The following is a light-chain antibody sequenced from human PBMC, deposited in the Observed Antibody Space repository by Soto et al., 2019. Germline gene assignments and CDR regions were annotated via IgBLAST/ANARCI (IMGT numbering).Light chain of an antibody. V-gene: IGLV7-46*01. Sequence: QAVVTQEPSLTVSPGGTVTLTCGSSTGAVTSSHYPYWFQQKPGQAPRALIYDTSNKHSWTPARFSGSLLGGKPALIRSGAQPEDEDDYYCSLSDGDVRVFGGGTKLTVL. CDR3: SLSDGDVRV. CDR1: TGAVTSSHY. CDR2: DTS. J-gene: IGLJ3*02.